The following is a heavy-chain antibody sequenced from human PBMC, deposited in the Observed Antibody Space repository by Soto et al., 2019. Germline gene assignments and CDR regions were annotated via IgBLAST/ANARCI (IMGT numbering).Heavy chain of an antibody. CDR2: ISYDGSNK. J-gene: IGHJ6*02. Sequence: QVQLVESGGGVVQPGRSLRLSCAASGFTFSSYAMHWVRQAPGKGLEWVAVISYDGSNKYYADSVKGRFTISRDNSKNTLYVQMNSLRAEDTAVYYCARDRDCSGGSCYPRDYYYGMDVWGQGTTVTVSS. V-gene: IGHV3-30-3*01. CDR1: GFTFSSYA. D-gene: IGHD2-15*01. CDR3: ARDRDCSGGSCYPRDYYYGMDV.